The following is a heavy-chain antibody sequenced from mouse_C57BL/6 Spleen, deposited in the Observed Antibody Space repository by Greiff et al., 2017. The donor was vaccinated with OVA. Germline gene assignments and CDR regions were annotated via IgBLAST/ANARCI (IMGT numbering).Heavy chain of an antibody. D-gene: IGHD1-1*01. CDR1: GFTFSDYY. Sequence: EVMLVESEGGLVQPGSSMKLSCTASGFTFSDYYMAWVRQVPEKGLEWVANINYDGSSTYYLDSLKSRFIISRDNAKNILYLQMSSLKSEDTATYYCAREGTTVVPYFDYWGQGTTLTVSS. CDR2: INYDGSST. CDR3: AREGTTVVPYFDY. V-gene: IGHV5-16*01. J-gene: IGHJ2*01.